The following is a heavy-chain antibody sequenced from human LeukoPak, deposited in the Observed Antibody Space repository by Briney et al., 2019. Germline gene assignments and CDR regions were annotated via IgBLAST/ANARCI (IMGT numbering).Heavy chain of an antibody. J-gene: IGHJ5*02. Sequence: SETLSLTCTVSGGSISSSSYYWGWIRQPPGKGLEWIGSIYYSGSTYYNPSLKSRVTISVDTSKNQFSLKLSSVTAADTAVYYCARTRRYSSGWYGSWFDPWGQGTLVTVSS. D-gene: IGHD6-19*01. V-gene: IGHV4-39*01. CDR1: GGSISSSSYY. CDR3: ARTRRYSSGWYGSWFDP. CDR2: IYYSGST.